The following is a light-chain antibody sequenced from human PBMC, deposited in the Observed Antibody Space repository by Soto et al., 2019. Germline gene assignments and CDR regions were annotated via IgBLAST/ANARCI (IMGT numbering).Light chain of an antibody. Sequence: EIKMTQSPDTLSVSPGERVALSCRASQGVSRDLAWYQQKPGQAPRLLIYHASTRATGIPARFSGTGSGTEFALTLSSVQSEDFALYYCQQYNDWPRTFGQGSKVEIK. V-gene: IGKV3-15*01. J-gene: IGKJ1*01. CDR2: HAS. CDR1: QGVSRD. CDR3: QQYNDWPRT.